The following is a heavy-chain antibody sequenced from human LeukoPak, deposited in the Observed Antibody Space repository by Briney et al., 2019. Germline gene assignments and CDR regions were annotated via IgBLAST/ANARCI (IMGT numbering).Heavy chain of an antibody. D-gene: IGHD6-13*01. CDR1: GFTFSSYS. J-gene: IGHJ6*03. V-gene: IGHV3-21*01. CDR3: AREGPDSSSWYYYYYYMDV. Sequence: GGSLRLSCAASGFTFSSYSMNWVRQATGKGLEWASSISSSSSYIYYADSVKGRFTISRDNAKNSLYLQMNSLRAEDTAVYYCAREGPDSSSWYYYYYYMDVWGKGTTVTISS. CDR2: ISSSSSYI.